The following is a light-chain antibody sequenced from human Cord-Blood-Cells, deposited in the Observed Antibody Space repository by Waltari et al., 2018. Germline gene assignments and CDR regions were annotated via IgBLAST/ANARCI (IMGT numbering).Light chain of an antibody. CDR3: QQYYSTPFT. V-gene: IGKV4-1*01. J-gene: IGKJ3*01. CDR2: WAS. CDR1: KSVLYSSNNKNY. Sequence: DIVMPQSPDSLAVSLAERATINCRSSKSVLYSSNNKNYLAWYQQKPGQPPKLLIYWASTRESGVPDRFSGSGSGTDFTLTISSLQAEDVAVYYCQQYYSTPFTFGPGTKVDIK.